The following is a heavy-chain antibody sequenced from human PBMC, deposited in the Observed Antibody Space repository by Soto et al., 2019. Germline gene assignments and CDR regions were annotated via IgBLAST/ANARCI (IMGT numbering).Heavy chain of an antibody. J-gene: IGHJ3*02. V-gene: IGHV3-23*01. CDR3: ADGGPKQWLVWAYAFDI. D-gene: IGHD6-19*01. CDR1: GFTFSSYA. Sequence: GGSLRLSCAASGFTFSSYAMSWVRQAPGKGLEWVSAISGSGGSTYYADSVKGRFTISRDNSKNTLYLQMNSLRAEDTAVYYCADGGPKQWLVWAYAFDIWGQGTMVTVSS. CDR2: ISGSGGST.